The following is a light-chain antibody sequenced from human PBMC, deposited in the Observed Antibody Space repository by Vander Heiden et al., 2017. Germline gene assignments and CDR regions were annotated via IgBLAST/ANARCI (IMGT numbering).Light chain of an antibody. CDR1: QSVGSY. CDR2: DAS. Sequence: EIVLTQSPATQSLSPGERATLSCRASQSVGSYLAWYQQKPGQAPRLLIYDASNRATDIPVRFSGSGSGTDFSLTISSLEPEDFAVYYCQQRTNWPPMYTCAQETKLGIQ. J-gene: IGKJ2*01. CDR3: QQRTNWPPMYT. V-gene: IGKV3-11*01.